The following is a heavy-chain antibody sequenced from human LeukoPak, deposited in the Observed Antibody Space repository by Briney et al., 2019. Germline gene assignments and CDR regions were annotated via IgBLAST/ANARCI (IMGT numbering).Heavy chain of an antibody. CDR1: GFTFSSYS. J-gene: IGHJ4*02. CDR3: ARSAYCGGDCYSRGYYFDY. Sequence: SGGSLRLSCAASGFTFSSYSINWVRQAPGKGLEWVSSISSSSSYIYYADSVKGRFTISRDNAKNSLYLQMNSLRAENPPVFYCARSAYCGGDCYSRGYYFDYWSQGTLVTVSS. V-gene: IGHV3-21*01. CDR2: ISSSSSYI. D-gene: IGHD2-21*02.